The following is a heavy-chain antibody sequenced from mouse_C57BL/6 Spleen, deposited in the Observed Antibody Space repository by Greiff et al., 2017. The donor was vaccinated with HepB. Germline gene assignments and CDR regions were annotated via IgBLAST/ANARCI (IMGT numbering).Heavy chain of an antibody. CDR2: IDPENGDT. V-gene: IGHV14-4*01. Sequence: VHVKQSGAELVRPGASVKLSCTASGFNIKDDYMHWVKQRPEQGLEWIGWIDPENGDTEYATKFQGKATITADTSSNTAYLQLSSLTSEDTAVYYCTTAYYGGGYWGQGTTLTVSS. D-gene: IGHD1-1*01. CDR3: TTAYYGGGY. CDR1: GFNIKDDY. J-gene: IGHJ2*01.